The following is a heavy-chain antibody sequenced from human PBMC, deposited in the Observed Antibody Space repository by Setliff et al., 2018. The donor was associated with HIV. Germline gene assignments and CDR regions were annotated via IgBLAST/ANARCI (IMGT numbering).Heavy chain of an antibody. Sequence: ASVKVSCKASGYSLSTYAISWVRQAPGQGLEWMGWIDPNNGNRNFAQKFRGRVTMTTDISTNTAYMEVRSLSSDDTAVYYCVRLTAGRTNYYYYMDVWGKGTTVTVSS. J-gene: IGHJ6*03. V-gene: IGHV1-18*01. CDR3: VRLTAGRTNYYYYMDV. CDR1: GYSLSTYA. D-gene: IGHD2-8*01. CDR2: IDPNNGNR.